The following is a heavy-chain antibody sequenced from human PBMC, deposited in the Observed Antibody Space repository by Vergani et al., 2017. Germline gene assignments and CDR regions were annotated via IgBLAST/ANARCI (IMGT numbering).Heavy chain of an antibody. D-gene: IGHD2-2*01. CDR2: INHSGST. V-gene: IGHV4-34*01. CDR3: ARVCSSTSCYGVRAFDI. J-gene: IGHJ3*02. CDR1: GGSFSGYY. Sequence: QVQLQQWGAGLLKPSETLSLTCAVYGGSFSGYYWSWIRQPPGKGLEWIGEINHSGSTNYNPSLKSRVTISVDTSKNQFSLKLSSVTAADTAGYYCARVCSSTSCYGVRAFDIWGQGTMVTVSS.